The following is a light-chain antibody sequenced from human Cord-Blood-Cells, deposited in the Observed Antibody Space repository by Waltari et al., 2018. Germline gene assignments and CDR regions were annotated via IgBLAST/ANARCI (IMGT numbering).Light chain of an antibody. V-gene: IGLV3-1*01. CDR1: KLGDKY. CDR3: QAWDSSTHVV. Sequence: SYELTQPPSVSVSPGQTASITCPGHKLGDKYACWYQQKPGQSPVLVIYQDSKRPSGIPERFSGSNSGNTATLTISGTQAMDEADYYCQAWDSSTHVVFGGGTKLTVL. CDR2: QDS. J-gene: IGLJ2*01.